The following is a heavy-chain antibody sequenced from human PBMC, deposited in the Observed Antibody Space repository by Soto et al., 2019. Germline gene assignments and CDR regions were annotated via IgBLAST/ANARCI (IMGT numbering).Heavy chain of an antibody. V-gene: IGHV1-69*06. D-gene: IGHD3-9*01. Sequence: ASVKVSCKASGCTFSSYAISWVRQAPGQGLEWMGGIIPIFGTANYAQKFQGRVTITADKSTSTAYMELSSLRSEDTAVYYCARGQDCDILTGYNWFQLWGQRTLCLVSS. J-gene: IGHJ5*02. CDR1: GCTFSSYA. CDR3: ARGQDCDILTGYNWFQL. CDR2: IIPIFGTA.